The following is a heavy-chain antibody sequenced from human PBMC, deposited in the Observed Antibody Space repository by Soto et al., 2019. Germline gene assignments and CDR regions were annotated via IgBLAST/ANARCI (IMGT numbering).Heavy chain of an antibody. Sequence: QVQLVQSGAEVKKPGASVKVSCKASGYTFSGYYMHWVRQAPGQGLEGMGWSNPNSGGTNYAQKFQGWVTMTRDTSISTAYMELSRLRSDDTAVYYCARGLPYYGSGESDYMDVWGKGTTVTVSS. V-gene: IGHV1-2*04. D-gene: IGHD3-10*01. CDR2: SNPNSGGT. J-gene: IGHJ6*03. CDR1: GYTFSGYY. CDR3: ARGLPYYGSGESDYMDV.